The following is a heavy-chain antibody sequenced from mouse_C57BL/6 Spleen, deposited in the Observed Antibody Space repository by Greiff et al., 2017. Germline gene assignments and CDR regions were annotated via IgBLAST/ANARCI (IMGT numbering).Heavy chain of an antibody. Sequence: QVQLQQPGAELVRPGSSVKLSCKASGYTFTSYWMDWVKQRPGQGLEWIGNIYPSDSETHYNQKFKDKATLTVDKSSSTAYMQLSSLTSEDSAVYYCARLGGYYRCAYWGQGTLVTVSA. D-gene: IGHD2-3*01. CDR1: GYTFTSYW. CDR3: ARLGGYYRCAY. V-gene: IGHV1-61*01. J-gene: IGHJ3*01. CDR2: IYPSDSET.